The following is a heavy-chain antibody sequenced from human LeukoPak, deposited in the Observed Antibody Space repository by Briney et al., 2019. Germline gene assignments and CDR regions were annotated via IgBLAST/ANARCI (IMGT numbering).Heavy chain of an antibody. D-gene: IGHD3-9*01. J-gene: IGHJ4*02. CDR3: AKASRSFLTGYEAYYFDY. V-gene: IGHV3-23*01. CDR2: ISSSGGST. Sequence: GGSLRLSCSASGFTFSNQAMRWVRQAPGKGLQWVSAISSSGGSTYYTDSVRGRFTSYRDNFKNKLYLQMNSLRADDTAVYYCAKASRSFLTGYEAYYFDYWGQGTLVTVSS. CDR1: GFTFSNQA.